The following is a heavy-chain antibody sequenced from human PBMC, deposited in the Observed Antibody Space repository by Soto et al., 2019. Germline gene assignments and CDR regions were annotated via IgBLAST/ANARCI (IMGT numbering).Heavy chain of an antibody. D-gene: IGHD3-10*01. J-gene: IGHJ5*02. V-gene: IGHV4-34*01. CDR3: ARGFPTYYYGSGSPGWFDP. Sequence: TLSLTCAVYGGSFSGYYWSWIRQPPGNGLEWIGEINHSGSTNYNPSLKSRVTISVDTSKNQFSLKLSSVTAADTAVYYCARGFPTYYYGSGSPGWFDPSCQGRVVTV. CDR1: GGSFSGYY. CDR2: INHSGST.